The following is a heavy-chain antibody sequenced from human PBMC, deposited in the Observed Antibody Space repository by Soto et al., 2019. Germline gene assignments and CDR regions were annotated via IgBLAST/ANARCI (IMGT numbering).Heavy chain of an antibody. Sequence: GSLRLSCAASGFTFTTYAMSWVRRAPGKGMEWVSANRGGARLPNYADSVRGRFAISTDDSQNTLYLQMNSLRADDTAVYYCARAERGYGDYVYWGQGVQVTVSS. CDR3: ARAERGYGDYVY. V-gene: IGHV3-23*01. J-gene: IGHJ4*02. CDR1: GFTFTTYA. CDR2: NRGGARLP. D-gene: IGHD4-17*01.